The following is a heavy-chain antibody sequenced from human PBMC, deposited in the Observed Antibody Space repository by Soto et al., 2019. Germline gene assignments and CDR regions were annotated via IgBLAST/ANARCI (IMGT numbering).Heavy chain of an antibody. D-gene: IGHD5-18*01. CDR1: GFTFSSYS. CDR2: ISDSSSSNI. CDR3: ERDESDTAMVKFFYYYGMDV. V-gene: IGHV3-21*01. Sequence: GGSLRLSCAASGFTFSSYSMNWVRQAPGRGLEWVSSISDSSSSNIYYADSVKGRFTISRDNAKNSLYLQISSLRAEDTAVYYGERDESDTAMVKFFYYYGMDVWGQGTTVTVSS. J-gene: IGHJ6*02.